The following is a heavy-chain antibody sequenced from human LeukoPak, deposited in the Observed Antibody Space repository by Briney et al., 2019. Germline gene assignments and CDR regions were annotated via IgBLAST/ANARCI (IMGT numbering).Heavy chain of an antibody. Sequence: GGSLRLSCAASGFTFSNAWMSWVRQAPGKGLEWVGFIRSESYAETTDYGTAVKGRFTISRDDSRRIVYLQMNSLKTEDTAVYFCVRGYDWNYLPDWGQGILVTVST. J-gene: IGHJ4*02. V-gene: IGHV3-15*01. CDR2: IRSESYAETT. CDR3: VRGYDWNYLPD. D-gene: IGHD1-20*01. CDR1: GFTFSNAW.